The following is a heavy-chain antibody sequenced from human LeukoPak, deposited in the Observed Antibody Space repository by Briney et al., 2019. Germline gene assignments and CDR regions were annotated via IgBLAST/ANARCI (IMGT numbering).Heavy chain of an antibody. CDR1: GGSISSGSYY. J-gene: IGHJ5*02. Sequence: PSEXLSLTCTVSGGSISSGSYYWSWIRQPAGKGLEWIGRIHRSGSTAYNPSVKSRVTISVDTSKNQFSLKLNSVTAAGTAVYYCARGGFLVQNHFDPWGQGTLVTVSS. CDR2: IHRSGST. V-gene: IGHV4-61*02. CDR3: ARGGFLVQNHFDP. D-gene: IGHD3-3*01.